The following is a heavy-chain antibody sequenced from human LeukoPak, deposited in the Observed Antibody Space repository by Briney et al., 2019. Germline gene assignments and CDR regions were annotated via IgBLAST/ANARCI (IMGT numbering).Heavy chain of an antibody. CDR2: IIPILGTA. V-gene: IGHV1-69*13. J-gene: IGHJ4*02. CDR1: GGTFSSYA. CDR3: ASPGYGDYIHYFDY. D-gene: IGHD4-17*01. Sequence: ASVKVSCKASGGTFSSYAISWVRQAPGQGLEWMGGIIPILGTANYAQKFQGRVTITADESTSTAYMELSSLRSEDTAVYYCASPGYGDYIHYFDYWGQGTLVTVSS.